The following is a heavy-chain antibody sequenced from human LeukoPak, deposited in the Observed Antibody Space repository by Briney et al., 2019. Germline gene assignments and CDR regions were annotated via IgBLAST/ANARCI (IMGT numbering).Heavy chain of an antibody. D-gene: IGHD6-6*01. V-gene: IGHV3-74*01. CDR3: ARYSSSSGGASHYFDY. CDR1: GFSLRGYW. CDR2: ISGDGSMT. Sequence: TGGSLRLSCAVSGFSLRGYWMHWVRQAPGKGLVWVSRISGDGSMTNYADSVKGRFTISRDNAKNTVYLQMNSLRAEDTAVYYCARYSSSSGGASHYFDYWGQGTLVTVSS. J-gene: IGHJ4*02.